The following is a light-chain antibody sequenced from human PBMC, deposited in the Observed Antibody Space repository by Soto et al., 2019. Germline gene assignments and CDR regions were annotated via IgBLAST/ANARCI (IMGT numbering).Light chain of an antibody. CDR2: DAS. CDR3: QQYENYWT. V-gene: IGKV1-5*01. Sequence: DIQMTQTPATLSAFAGDRVTVTCRASQSVSSWVAWYQEKPGRGPKLLIYDASTWQSGVPSRFIGSGSGTEFTLTITSLQPDDFATYYCQQYENYWTFGQGTKVDIK. CDR1: QSVSSW. J-gene: IGKJ1*01.